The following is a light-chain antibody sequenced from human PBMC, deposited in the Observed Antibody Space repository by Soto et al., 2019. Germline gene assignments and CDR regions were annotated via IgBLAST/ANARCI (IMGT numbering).Light chain of an antibody. CDR2: EVS. CDR1: SSDVGNYNY. Sequence: QSALTQPASVSGSPGHSITISCTGTSSDVGNYNYVSWYQQHPGKAPKLMISEVSNRPSGVSNRFSGSKSGNTSSLTISGLQAEDEADYYCISYTTTSTLVVFSGGTKLTVL. CDR3: ISYTTTSTLVV. V-gene: IGLV2-14*01. J-gene: IGLJ2*01.